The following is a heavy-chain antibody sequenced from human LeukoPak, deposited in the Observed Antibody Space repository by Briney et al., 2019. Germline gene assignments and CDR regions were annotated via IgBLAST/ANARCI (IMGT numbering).Heavy chain of an antibody. V-gene: IGHV5-51*01. CDR3: ARSPGNGYTHGVDDV. CDR1: GYSFSNYW. D-gene: IGHD5-24*01. Sequence: GEALKISCEGSGYSFSNYWIGWVRQMPGEGLEWMGIISPYNSETTYSPYFQGQVTISADKSINTAYLQWSSLRASETAMYYCARSPGNGYTHGVDDVWGQGTMVTVSS. CDR2: ISPYNSET. J-gene: IGHJ3*01.